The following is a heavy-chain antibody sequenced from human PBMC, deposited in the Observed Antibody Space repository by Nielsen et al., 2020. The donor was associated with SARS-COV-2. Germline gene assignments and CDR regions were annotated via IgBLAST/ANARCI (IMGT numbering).Heavy chain of an antibody. D-gene: IGHD6-19*01. CDR2: IRVHSGDA. CDR1: GYTFSTYG. Sequence: ASVKVSCKASGYTFSTYGITWVRQAPGQGLEWMGWIRVHSGDANYAQNLQGRVTMTTDTSTSTAYMELRSLRSDDTAVYYCARGAGGVASGWYRSINWYFDLWGRGTLVTVSS. J-gene: IGHJ2*01. V-gene: IGHV1-18*01. CDR3: ARGAGGVASGWYRSINWYFDL.